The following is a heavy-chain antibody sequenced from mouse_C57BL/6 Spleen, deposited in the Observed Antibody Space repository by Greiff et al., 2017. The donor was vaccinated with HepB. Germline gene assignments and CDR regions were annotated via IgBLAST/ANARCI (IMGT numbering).Heavy chain of an antibody. D-gene: IGHD1-1*01. CDR3: AREGLLRDFDY. Sequence: VQLKQPGAELVKPGASVKLSCKASGYTFTSYWMHWVKQRPGQGLEWIGMIHPNSGSTNYNEKFKSKATLTVDKSSSTAYMQLSSLTSEDSAVYYCAREGLLRDFDYWGQGTTLTVSS. CDR2: IHPNSGST. CDR1: GYTFTSYW. J-gene: IGHJ2*01. V-gene: IGHV1-64*01.